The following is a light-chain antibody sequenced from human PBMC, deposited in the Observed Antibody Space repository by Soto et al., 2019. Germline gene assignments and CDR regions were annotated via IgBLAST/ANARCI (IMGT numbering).Light chain of an antibody. CDR1: QSVSSSY. V-gene: IGKV3-20*01. CDR3: QQYGSSRT. J-gene: IGKJ1*01. Sequence: EIVLTQSPGTLSLSPGERATLSCRASQSVSSSYLAWYQQKPGQAPRLLIHGASSRATGIPDRFSGSGSGTDFTLTISRLEPEDFAVYYCQQYGSSRTFGQGTKVEIK. CDR2: GAS.